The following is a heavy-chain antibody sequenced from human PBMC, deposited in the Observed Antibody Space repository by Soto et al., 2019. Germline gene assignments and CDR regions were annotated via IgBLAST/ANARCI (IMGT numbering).Heavy chain of an antibody. CDR2: MYYDAST. Sequence: QVQLQESGPGLVKPSQTLSLSCTVSGGSISSAAYYWYWIRQHPGEGLEWIGFMYYDASTYYNPSLKSRVTVSIDTAKYQLSLELGSVAAADTSVYYWARGREVPGHDRIYYYGVDVWGQGTTVTVSS. V-gene: IGHV4-31*03. D-gene: IGHD5-12*01. CDR3: ARGREVPGHDRIYYYGVDV. CDR1: GGSISSAAYY. J-gene: IGHJ6*02.